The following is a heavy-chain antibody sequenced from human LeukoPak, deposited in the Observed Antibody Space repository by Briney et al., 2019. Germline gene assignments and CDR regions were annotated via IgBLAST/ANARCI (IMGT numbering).Heavy chain of an antibody. V-gene: IGHV3-23*01. CDR3: AKGDGFWSGGETY. Sequence: PGGSLRLSCAASGFTFDDYGMSWVRQAPGKGLEWVSAISGSGGSTYYADSVKGRFTISRDNTKNTLYLQMNSLRAEDTAVYYCAKGDGFWSGGETYWGQGTLVTVSS. CDR2: ISGSGGST. D-gene: IGHD3-3*01. CDR1: GFTFDDYG. J-gene: IGHJ4*02.